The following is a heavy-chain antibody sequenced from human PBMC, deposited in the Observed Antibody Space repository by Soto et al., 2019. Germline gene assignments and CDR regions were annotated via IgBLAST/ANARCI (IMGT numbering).Heavy chain of an antibody. V-gene: IGHV3-74*01. CDR2: INAGGTSI. D-gene: IGHD3-10*01. CDR3: ARAGSYRFDY. J-gene: IGHJ4*02. CDR1: GFTFSSYL. Sequence: PGGSMRVSCVGSGFTFSSYLVHWVRQPPGKGLEWVSRINAGGTSISYADSVKGRFTISRDNAKNTLYLQMDGLGVDDTAVYYCARAGSYRFDYWGLGTLVTVSS.